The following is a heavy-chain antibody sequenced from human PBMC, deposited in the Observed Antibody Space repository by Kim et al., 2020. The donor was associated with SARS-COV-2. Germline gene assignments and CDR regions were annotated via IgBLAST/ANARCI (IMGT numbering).Heavy chain of an antibody. J-gene: IGHJ3*01. CDR2: ISPSGGQK. CDR3: AQEGETGDRSGHDAFDL. V-gene: IGHV3-30*04. D-gene: IGHD7-27*01. Sequence: GESLRLSCAASGFTFNRFVMHWVRQAPGKGLEWVAGISPSGGQKYYIDSVKGRFTISRDTSQKTLFLQMNSLTSEDTAMYFCAQEGETGDRSGHDAFDLW. CDR1: GFTFNRFV.